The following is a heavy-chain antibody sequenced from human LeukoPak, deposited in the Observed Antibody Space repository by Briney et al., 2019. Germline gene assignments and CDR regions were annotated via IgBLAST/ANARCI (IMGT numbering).Heavy chain of an antibody. J-gene: IGHJ5*02. D-gene: IGHD3-10*01. CDR2: INAGNGNT. V-gene: IGHV1-3*01. CDR1: GYTFTSYA. CDR3: ARAGRVRGVIIISSHTKNWFDP. Sequence: GASVKVSCTASGYTFTSYAMHWVRQAPGQRFEWMGWINAGNGNTKYSQKFQGRVTITRDTSASTAYMELSSLRSEDTAVYYCARAGRVRGVIIISSHTKNWFDPWGQGTLVTVSS.